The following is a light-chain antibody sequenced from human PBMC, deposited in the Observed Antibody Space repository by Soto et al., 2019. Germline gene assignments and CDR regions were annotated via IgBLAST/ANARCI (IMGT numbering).Light chain of an antibody. J-gene: IGKJ1*01. V-gene: IGKV1-6*01. CDR2: AAS. CDR1: QDIRSD. CDR3: LQEHTYPWT. Sequence: AIQVTQSPSSLSASVGDRVTISCRASQDIRSDLCWYQQEPGKAPKMLIFAASNLQSGVPSRFSGNASGTTFTLTLSSLQPEDVATYYCLQEHTYPWTFGQGTRVEI.